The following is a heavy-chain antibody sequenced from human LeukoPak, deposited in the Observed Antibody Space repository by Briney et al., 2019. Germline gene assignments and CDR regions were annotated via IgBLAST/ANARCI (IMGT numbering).Heavy chain of an antibody. V-gene: IGHV1-69*05. CDR1: GGTFSSYA. CDR2: IIPIFGTA. J-gene: IGHJ5*02. Sequence: SVKVSCKASGGTFSSYAISWVRQAPGQGLELMGRIIPIFGTANYAQKFQGRVTITTDESTSTAYMELSSLRSEDTAVYYCATDPGLVAARPRGWFDPWGQGTLVTVSS. CDR3: ATDPGLVAARPRGWFDP. D-gene: IGHD6-6*01.